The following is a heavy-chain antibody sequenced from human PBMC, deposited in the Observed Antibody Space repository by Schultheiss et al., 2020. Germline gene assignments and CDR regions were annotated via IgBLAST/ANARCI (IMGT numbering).Heavy chain of an antibody. J-gene: IGHJ6*02. CDR3: ARGYYDFWSGYPRDGMDV. CDR1: GGSISSYY. D-gene: IGHD3-3*01. CDR2: IYYSGST. Sequence: SQTLSLTCTVSGGSISSYYWSWIRQHPGKGLEWIGYIYYSGSTYYNPSLKSRVTISVDTSKNQFSLKLSSVTAADTAVYYCARGYYDFWSGYPRDGMDVWGQGTTVTVSS. V-gene: IGHV4-31*03.